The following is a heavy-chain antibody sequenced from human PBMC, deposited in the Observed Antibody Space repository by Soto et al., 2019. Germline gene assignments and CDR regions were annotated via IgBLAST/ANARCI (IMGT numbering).Heavy chain of an antibody. V-gene: IGHV6-1*01. CDR2: TYYRSKWYY. CDR3: ARGEQYSGRIFDY. CDR1: GDSVSSNSAG. D-gene: IGHD1-26*01. J-gene: IGHJ4*01. Sequence: SPTLSLTCAITGDSVSSNSAGWSWVRQSPSRGLGWLGRTYYRSKWYYEYAVSVRGRITINPDTSKNQYSLQLNSVTPEDTAVYFCARGEQYSGRIFDYWGQGTLVTVSS.